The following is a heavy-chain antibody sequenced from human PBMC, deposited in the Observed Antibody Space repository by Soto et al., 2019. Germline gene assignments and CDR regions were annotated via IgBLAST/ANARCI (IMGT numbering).Heavy chain of an antibody. Sequence: GASVKVSCKASGYTFTGYYMHWVRQPPGQGLEWMGWINPHTGGTNYAQKFQGWVIMTRDTSISTAYMQLSRLRSDDTAVYYCAIVLRDFDWPTSRFVFDVWGRGTRATVSS. V-gene: IGHV1-2*04. CDR1: GYTFTGYY. CDR2: INPHTGGT. CDR3: AIVLRDFDWPTSRFVFDV. J-gene: IGHJ6*02. D-gene: IGHD3-9*01.